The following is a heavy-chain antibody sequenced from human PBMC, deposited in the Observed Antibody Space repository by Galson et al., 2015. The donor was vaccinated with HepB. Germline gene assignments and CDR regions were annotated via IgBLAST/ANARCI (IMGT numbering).Heavy chain of an antibody. Sequence: SLRLSCAASGFTFSNYWMSWVRQAPGKGLEWVANIKEDGSEKYYVDSVRGRFTISRDNAENSLSLQMNNLRAEDTAEYYCARIWVVGHITKWNYDYWGQGTLVTVSS. CDR2: IKEDGSEK. V-gene: IGHV3-7*03. D-gene: IGHD1-7*01. CDR3: ARIWVVGHITKWNYDY. CDR1: GFTFSNYW. J-gene: IGHJ4*02.